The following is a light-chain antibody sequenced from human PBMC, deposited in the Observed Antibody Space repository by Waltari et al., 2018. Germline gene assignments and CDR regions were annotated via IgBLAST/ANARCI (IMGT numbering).Light chain of an antibody. CDR3: QQTYSTWT. J-gene: IGKJ1*01. CDR2: ATS. Sequence: DIQMTQSPSSLSASVGDRVTITCRASQSISNNLNWYQQKPGKAPKLLIYATSGLQSGVPSRFSGRGSGTEFTLTISSLQPEDFATYYCQQTYSTWTFGQGTAVEIK. V-gene: IGKV1-39*01. CDR1: QSISNN.